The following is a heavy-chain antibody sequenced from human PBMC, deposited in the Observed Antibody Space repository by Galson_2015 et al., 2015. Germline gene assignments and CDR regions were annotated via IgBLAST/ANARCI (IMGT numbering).Heavy chain of an antibody. CDR3: ARDLGENIAAAGTSMDV. D-gene: IGHD6-13*01. CDR2: IGSGSITI. V-gene: IGHV3-48*02. J-gene: IGHJ6*02. CDR1: GFAFSTYN. Sequence: SLRLSCAASGFAFSTYNMNWVRQAPGKGLEWVSYIGSGSITIYYADSVKGRFTISRDNAKNSLYLQMTSLRDEGTAVYYCARDLGENIAAAGTSMDVWGQGTTVTVSS.